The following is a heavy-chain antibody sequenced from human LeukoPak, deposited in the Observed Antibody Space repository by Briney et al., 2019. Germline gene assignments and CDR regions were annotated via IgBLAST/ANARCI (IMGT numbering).Heavy chain of an antibody. D-gene: IGHD3-16*01. CDR1: GFTFDDYA. CDR2: ISWNSGSI. CDR3: AKDRSRALGWGAFDI. Sequence: GGSLRLSCAASGFTFDDYAMHRVRQAPGKGLEWVSGISWNSGSIGYADSVKGRFTISRDNAKNSLYLQMNSLRAEDMALYYCAKDRSRALGWGAFDIWGQGTMVTVSS. V-gene: IGHV3-9*03. J-gene: IGHJ3*02.